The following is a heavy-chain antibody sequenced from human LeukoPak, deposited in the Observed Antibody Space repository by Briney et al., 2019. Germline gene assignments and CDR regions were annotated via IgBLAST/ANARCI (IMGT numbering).Heavy chain of an antibody. J-gene: IGHJ4*02. CDR1: GGSISSSSYY. V-gene: IGHV4-39*01. D-gene: IGHD3-3*01. CDR2: IYYSGST. Sequence: SETLSLTCTVPGGSISSSSYYWGWIRQPPGKGLEWIGSIYYSGSTYYNPSLKSRVTISVDTSKNQFPLKLSSVTAADTAVYYCARLGTSGYSYYDFWSGPDYWGQGTLVTVSS. CDR3: ARLGTSGYSYYDFWSGPDY.